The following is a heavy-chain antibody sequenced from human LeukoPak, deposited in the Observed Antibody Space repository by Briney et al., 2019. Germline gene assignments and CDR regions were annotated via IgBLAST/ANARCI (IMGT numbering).Heavy chain of an antibody. CDR1: GFTFSTYW. CDR3: AKDFNPIIVVVPAANMGGFDY. V-gene: IGHV3-7*03. D-gene: IGHD2-2*01. Sequence: GGSLRLSCAASGFTFSTYWMSWVRQAPGKGLEWVANIQQDGSEKYYVDSVKGRFTISRDNAKNSLYLQMNSLRAEDTALYYCAKDFNPIIVVVPAANMGGFDYWGQGTLVTVSS. J-gene: IGHJ4*02. CDR2: IQQDGSEK.